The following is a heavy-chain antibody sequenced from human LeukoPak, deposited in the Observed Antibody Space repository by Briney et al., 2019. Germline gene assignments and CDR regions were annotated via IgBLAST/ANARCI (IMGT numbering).Heavy chain of an antibody. CDR3: AKDWSYGGNSWKYFGS. Sequence: GGSLRLSCAASGFTFDDYAMHWVRQAPGKGLEWVSGISWRSDSVDYAESVKGRFTISRDNAKNSLYLQMNSLRADDTALYYCAKDWSYGGNSWKYFGSWSQGILVTVSS. J-gene: IGHJ4*02. CDR1: GFTFDDYA. V-gene: IGHV3-9*01. CDR2: ISWRSDSV. D-gene: IGHD4-23*01.